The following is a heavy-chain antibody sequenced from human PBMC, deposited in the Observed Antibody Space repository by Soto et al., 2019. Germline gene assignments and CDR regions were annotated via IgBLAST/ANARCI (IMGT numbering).Heavy chain of an antibody. CDR1: GGSINSGGYY. CDR2: IYNSGST. J-gene: IGHJ5*02. D-gene: IGHD3-10*01. V-gene: IGHV4-31*03. CDR3: AREEVAYYGSGSYNWFDP. Sequence: LSLTCTVSGGSINSGGYYWSWIRQHPGKGLEWIGYIYNSGSTYYNPSLKSRITISVDTSKNQFSLKLSSVTAADTAVYYRAREEVAYYGSGSYNWFDPWGQGTLVTVSS.